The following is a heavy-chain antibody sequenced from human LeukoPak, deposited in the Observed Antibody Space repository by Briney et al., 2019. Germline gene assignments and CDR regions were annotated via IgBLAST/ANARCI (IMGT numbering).Heavy chain of an antibody. CDR3: ARDGWSTIFGVVITFDY. Sequence: GGSLRLSCAASGFTFSSYSMNWVRQAPGKGREWVSYISSSSSTIYYADSVKGRFTISRDNAKNSLYLQMKSLRAEDTAVYYCARDGWSTIFGVVITFDYWGQGPWSPSPQ. V-gene: IGHV3-48*01. CDR2: ISSSSSTI. D-gene: IGHD3-3*01. J-gene: IGHJ4*02. CDR1: GFTFSSYS.